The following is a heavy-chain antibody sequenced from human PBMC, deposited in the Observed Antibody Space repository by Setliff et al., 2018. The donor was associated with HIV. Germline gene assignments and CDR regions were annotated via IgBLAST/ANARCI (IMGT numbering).Heavy chain of an antibody. J-gene: IGHJ4*02. CDR2: KKEDGSET. V-gene: IGHV3-7*01. Sequence: GGSLRLSCATSGFTFSNFWMTWVRQAPGKGLEWVANKKEDGSETFYVDSVKGRFTMSRDTAKNLVYLEMNSLKVEDTAVYYCARDATRGGDFDFWGQGTLVTVSS. CDR3: ARDATRGGDFDF. CDR1: GFTFSNFW. D-gene: IGHD1-26*01.